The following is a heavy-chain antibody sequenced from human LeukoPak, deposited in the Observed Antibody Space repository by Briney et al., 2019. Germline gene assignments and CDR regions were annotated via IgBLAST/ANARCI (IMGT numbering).Heavy chain of an antibody. CDR3: ARRYYDILTGHDAFDI. D-gene: IGHD3-9*01. CDR2: IYPGDSDT. V-gene: IGHV5-51*01. CDR1: GYSFTSYW. Sequence: GESLKISRKGSGYSFTSYWIGWVRQMPGKGLEWMGIIYPGDSDTRYSPSFQGQVTISADKSISTAYLQWSSLKASDTAMYYCARRYYDILTGHDAFDIWGQGTMVTVSS. J-gene: IGHJ3*02.